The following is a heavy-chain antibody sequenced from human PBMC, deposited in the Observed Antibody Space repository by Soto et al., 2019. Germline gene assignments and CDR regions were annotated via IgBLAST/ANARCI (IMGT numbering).Heavy chain of an antibody. CDR1: GYTFTGYY. V-gene: IGHV1-2*02. Sequence: ASVKVSCKXSGYTFTGYYMHWVRQAPGQGLEWMGWINPNSGGTNYAQKFQGRVTMTRDTSISTAYMELSRLRSDDTAVYYCARVPEIAAAGTYYGMDVWGQGTTVTVSS. CDR3: ARVPEIAAAGTYYGMDV. D-gene: IGHD6-13*01. J-gene: IGHJ6*02. CDR2: INPNSGGT.